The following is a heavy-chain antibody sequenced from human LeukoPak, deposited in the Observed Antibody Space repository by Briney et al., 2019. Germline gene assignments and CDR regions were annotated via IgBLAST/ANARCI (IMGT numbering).Heavy chain of an antibody. J-gene: IGHJ4*02. CDR1: AFTFSSYA. CDR3: AKHFGSGTYYNFLDY. CDR2: ISDSGGST. D-gene: IGHD3-10*01. V-gene: IGHV3-23*01. Sequence: GGSLCRYCAASAFTFSSYAMSWVRQAQGKGLEWVSAISDSGGSTYYADSVKGRFTISRDNSKNTLYLHVNSLRAEDTAVYYCAKHFGSGTYYNFLDYWGQGTLVTVSS.